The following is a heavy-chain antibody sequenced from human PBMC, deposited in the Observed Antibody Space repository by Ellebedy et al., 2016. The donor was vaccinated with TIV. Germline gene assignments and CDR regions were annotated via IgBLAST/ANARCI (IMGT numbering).Heavy chain of an antibody. CDR2: IWYDGGNK. D-gene: IGHD2-21*02. Sequence: GESLKTSCEASGFIFSNYGMHWVRQAPGKGLEWVAFIWYDGGNKYYADSVKGRFTIYRDNSKNTVYLQMNNLGADETAVFYCARNRHVDRGDCLDYWGQGTLVTVSS. V-gene: IGHV3-33*01. CDR3: ARNRHVDRGDCLDY. J-gene: IGHJ4*02. CDR1: GFIFSNYG.